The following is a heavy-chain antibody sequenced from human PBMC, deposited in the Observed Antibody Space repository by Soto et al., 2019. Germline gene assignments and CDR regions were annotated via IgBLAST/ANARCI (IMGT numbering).Heavy chain of an antibody. Sequence: PGGSLRLSCAASGFTFSSYGMHWVRQAPGKGLEWVAVISYDGSNKYYADSVKGRFTISRDNSKNTLYLQMNSLRAEDTAVYYCAKDPEPHYDFWSGHGPDGAFDIWGQGTMVTVSS. V-gene: IGHV3-30*18. J-gene: IGHJ3*02. CDR3: AKDPEPHYDFWSGHGPDGAFDI. CDR2: ISYDGSNK. D-gene: IGHD3-3*01. CDR1: GFTFSSYG.